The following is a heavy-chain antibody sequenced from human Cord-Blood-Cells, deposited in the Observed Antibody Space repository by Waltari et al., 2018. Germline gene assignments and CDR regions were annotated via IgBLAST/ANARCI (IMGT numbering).Heavy chain of an antibody. J-gene: IGHJ5*02. Sequence: QVQLQQWGAGLLKPSETLSLTCAVYGGSFSGYYWSWIRQPPGKGLEWIGEINHSGSTNYNPSLKSRVTISVDTSKNQFSLKLSSVTAADTAVYYCASTTINWFDPWGQGTLVTVSS. CDR2: INHSGST. CDR1: GGSFSGYY. V-gene: IGHV4-34*01. CDR3: ASTTINWFDP. D-gene: IGHD2-21*02.